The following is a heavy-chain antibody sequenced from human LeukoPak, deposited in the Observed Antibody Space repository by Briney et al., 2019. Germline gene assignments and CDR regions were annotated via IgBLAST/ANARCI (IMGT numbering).Heavy chain of an antibody. J-gene: IGHJ4*02. V-gene: IGHV3-30*01. CDR1: GFTFSSYA. CDR3: ARDPDRSGSEGFFDY. D-gene: IGHD1-26*01. CDR2: ISYDGSNK. Sequence: PGGSLRLSCAASGFTFSSYAMHWVRQAPGKGLEWVAAISYDGSNKYYADSVKGRFTISRDNSKNTLYLQMNSLRAEDTAVYYCARDPDRSGSEGFFDYWGQGTLVTVSS.